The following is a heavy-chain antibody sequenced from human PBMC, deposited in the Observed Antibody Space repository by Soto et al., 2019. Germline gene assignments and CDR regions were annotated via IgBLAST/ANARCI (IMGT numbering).Heavy chain of an antibody. CDR2: ISSSSSYI. Sequence: GGSLRLSCAASGFTFSSYSMNWVRQAPGKGLEWVSSISSSSSYIYYADSVKGRFTISRDNAKNSLYLQMNSLRAEDTAVYYCARLSSYYDAFDIWGQGTMVTVSS. J-gene: IGHJ3*02. CDR3: ARLSSYYDAFDI. D-gene: IGHD3-10*01. CDR1: GFTFSSYS. V-gene: IGHV3-21*01.